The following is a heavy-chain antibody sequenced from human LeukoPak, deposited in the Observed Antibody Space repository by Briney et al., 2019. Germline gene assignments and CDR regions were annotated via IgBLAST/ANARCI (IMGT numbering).Heavy chain of an antibody. J-gene: IGHJ4*02. Sequence: SETLSLTCAVYGGSLSGYYWSWIRQPPGKGLEWIGEINHSGSTNYNPSLKSRVTISVDTSKNQFSLNLTSVTAADTAVYYCARGGIRQTFDNWGQGTLVTVSS. CDR3: ARGGIRQTFDN. CDR1: GGSLSGYY. D-gene: IGHD3-3*02. V-gene: IGHV4-34*01. CDR2: INHSGST.